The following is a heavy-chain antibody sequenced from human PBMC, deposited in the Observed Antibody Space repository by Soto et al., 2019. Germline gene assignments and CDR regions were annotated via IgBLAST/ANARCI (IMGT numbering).Heavy chain of an antibody. CDR3: AKGSSGAVAGTWFDY. J-gene: IGHJ5*01. Sequence: SLRLSCAASGFTFSSYAMSWVRQAPGKGLEWVSAISGSGGSTYYADSVKGRFTISRDNSKNTLYLQMNSLRAEDTAVYYCAKGSSGAVAGTWFDYWGQGTLVTVSS. CDR2: ISGSGGST. CDR1: GFTFSSYA. D-gene: IGHD6-19*01. V-gene: IGHV3-23*01.